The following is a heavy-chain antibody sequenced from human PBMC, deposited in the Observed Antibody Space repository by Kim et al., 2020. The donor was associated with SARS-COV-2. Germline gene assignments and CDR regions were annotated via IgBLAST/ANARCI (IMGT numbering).Heavy chain of an antibody. CDR1: GGSFSGFH. V-gene: IGHV4-34*01. Sequence: SETLSLTCSVYGGSFSGFHWSWIRRSPGKGLEWLGAITHSGSVNYTPSLKSRVTITIDTSKNQSSLRQTSVPAADAGSDYCARGRAGVVPSPVLGLGPHYDYCMVHVWGHGTAVTVSS. D-gene: IGHD3-10*01. CDR3: ARGRAGVVPSPVLGLGPHYDYCMVHV. CDR2: ITHSGSV. J-gene: IGHJ6*02.